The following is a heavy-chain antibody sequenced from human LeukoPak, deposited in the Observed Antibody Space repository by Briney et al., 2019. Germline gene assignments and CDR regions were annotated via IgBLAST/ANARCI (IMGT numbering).Heavy chain of an antibody. V-gene: IGHV4-34*01. J-gene: IGHJ4*02. CDR1: GGSLSGYY. CDR2: INHSGST. D-gene: IGHD6-19*01. CDR3: ASFGIAVAGTGY. Sequence: SETLSLTCAVYGGSLSGYYWSWIRQPPGKGLEWIGEINHSGSTNYNPSLKSRVTISVDTSKNQFSLKLSSVTAADTAVYYCASFGIAVAGTGYWGQGTLVTVSS.